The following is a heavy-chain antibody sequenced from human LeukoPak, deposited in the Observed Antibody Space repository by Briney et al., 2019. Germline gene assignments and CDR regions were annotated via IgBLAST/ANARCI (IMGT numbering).Heavy chain of an antibody. Sequence: PSETLSLTCAVNGGSFSGYYWSWIRQPPGKGLEWIGSIYRSGSTYYNPSLKSRVTISVDTSKNQFSLKLSSVTAADTAVYYCARHAVAFWSGYLGPGGDYWGQGTLVTVSS. V-gene: IGHV4-34*01. CDR1: GGSFSGYY. J-gene: IGHJ4*02. CDR2: IYRSGST. D-gene: IGHD3-3*01. CDR3: ARHAVAFWSGYLGPGGDY.